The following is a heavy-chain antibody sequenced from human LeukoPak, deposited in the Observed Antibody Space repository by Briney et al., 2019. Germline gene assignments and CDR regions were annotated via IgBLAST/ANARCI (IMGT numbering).Heavy chain of an antibody. CDR1: GGTFSSNG. V-gene: IGHV1-69*01. D-gene: IGHD5-12*01. J-gene: IGHJ6*03. CDR2: IIPITGTA. CDR3: ARDGMVRGYSGYDFFYYYYMDV. Sequence: GSSVKVSCKASGGTFSSNGISWVRQAPGQGLEGMGGIIPITGTANYARKFQGRVTITADESTSTAYMELSRLRSEDTAVYYCARDGMVRGYSGYDFFYYYYMDVWGKGTTVTISS.